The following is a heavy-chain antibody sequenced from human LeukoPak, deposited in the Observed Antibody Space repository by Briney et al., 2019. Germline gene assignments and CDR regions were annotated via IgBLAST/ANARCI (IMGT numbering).Heavy chain of an antibody. CDR2: IKLDGSEQ. D-gene: IGHD3-22*01. CDR3: ARGAASSGRYYFDY. Sequence: GGSLRLSCAASGFTFSNYWMNWVCQAPGKGLEWVANIKLDGSEQYYVDSVKGRFTISRDNAKNSMYLQMNSLRAEDTALYYCARGAASSGRYYFDYWGQGTLVTVSS. J-gene: IGHJ4*02. V-gene: IGHV3-7*01. CDR1: GFTFSNYW.